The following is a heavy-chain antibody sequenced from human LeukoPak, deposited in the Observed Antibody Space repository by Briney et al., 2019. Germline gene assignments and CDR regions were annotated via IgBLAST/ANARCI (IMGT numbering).Heavy chain of an antibody. J-gene: IGHJ6*02. CDR2: IYTSGST. V-gene: IGHV4-4*07. CDR1: GGSISSYY. D-gene: IGHD6-13*01. CDR3: ARDTIAAAGTHYYYGMDV. Sequence: SETLSLTCTVSGGSISSYYWSWIRQPAGKGLEWIGRIYTSGSTNYSPSLKSRVTMSVDTSKNQFSLKLSSVTAADTAVYYCARDTIAAAGTHYYYGMDVWGQGTTVTVSS.